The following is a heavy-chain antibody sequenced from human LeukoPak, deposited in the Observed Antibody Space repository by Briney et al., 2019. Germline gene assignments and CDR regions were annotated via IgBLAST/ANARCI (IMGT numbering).Heavy chain of an antibody. V-gene: IGHV3-21*01. D-gene: IGHD3-22*01. CDR1: GFTFSSYS. CDR3: ARDRARSYYYDSSGYYSPFDY. J-gene: IGHJ4*02. Sequence: GGSLRLSCAASGFTFSSYSMNWVRQTPGKGLEWVSSISSSSSYIYYADSVKGRFTISRDNAKNSLYLQMNSLRAEDTAVYYCARDRARSYYYDSSGYYSPFDYWGQGTLVTVSS. CDR2: ISSSSSYI.